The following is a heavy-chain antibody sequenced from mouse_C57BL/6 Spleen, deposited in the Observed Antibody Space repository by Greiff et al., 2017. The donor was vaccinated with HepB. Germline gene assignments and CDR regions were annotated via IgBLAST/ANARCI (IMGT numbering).Heavy chain of an antibody. CDR1: GFNIKNTY. J-gene: IGHJ2*01. CDR3: ARVTTVVAKDYFDY. CDR2: IDPANGNT. D-gene: IGHD1-1*01. V-gene: IGHV14-3*01. Sequence: EVQLQQSVAELVRPGASVKLSCTASGFNIKNTYMHWVKQRPEQGLEWIGRIDPANGNTNYAAKFQGKATITADTSSNTAYLQLSSLTSEDTAIYYCARVTTVVAKDYFDYWGQGTTLTVSS.